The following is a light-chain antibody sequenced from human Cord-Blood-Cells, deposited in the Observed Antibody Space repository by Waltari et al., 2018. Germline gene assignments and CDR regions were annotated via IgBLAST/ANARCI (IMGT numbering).Light chain of an antibody. CDR1: QSVSSY. CDR2: DGA. J-gene: IGKJ5*01. CDR3: YQRSGWPLYT. V-gene: IGKV3-11*02. Sequence: EIVLTQSPSTLSLSPGERATLHCRASQSVSSYLAWYKQKPGQAPSLLIYDGATSGTVIPASLIGSRSARDFSPIISSLLPEDVAAYYCYQRSGWPLYTFGQGTRLEIK.